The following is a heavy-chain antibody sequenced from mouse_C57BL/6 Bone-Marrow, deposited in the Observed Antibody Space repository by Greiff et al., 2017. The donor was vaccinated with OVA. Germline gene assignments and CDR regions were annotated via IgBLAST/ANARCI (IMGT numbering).Heavy chain of an antibody. CDR1: GYTFTSYG. D-gene: IGHD1-1*01. V-gene: IGHV1-81*01. Sequence: QVQLQQSGAELARPGASVKLSCKASGYTFTSYGISWVKQRTGQGLEWIGEIYPRSGNTYYNEKFKGKATLTADKSSSTAYMELRSLTSEDSAVYFCARILNYYGSSSWFAYWGQGTLVTVSA. CDR3: ARILNYYGSSSWFAY. J-gene: IGHJ3*01. CDR2: IYPRSGNT.